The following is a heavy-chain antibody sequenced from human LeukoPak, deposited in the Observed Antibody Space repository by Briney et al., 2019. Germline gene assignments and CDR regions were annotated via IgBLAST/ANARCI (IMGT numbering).Heavy chain of an antibody. J-gene: IGHJ4*02. CDR2: IYHSGST. V-gene: IGHV4-30-2*01. CDR3: ATTQWGHFDY. Sequence: PSQTLPLTCAVSGGSISSGGYSWSWIRQPPGKGLEWIGYIYHSGSTYYNPSLKSRVTISVDRSKNQFSLKLSSVTAADTAVYYCATTQWGHFDYWGQGTLVTVSS. D-gene: IGHD3-16*01. CDR1: GGSISSGGYS.